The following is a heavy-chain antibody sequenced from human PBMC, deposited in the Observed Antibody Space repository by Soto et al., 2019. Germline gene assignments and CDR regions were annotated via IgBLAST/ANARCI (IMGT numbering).Heavy chain of an antibody. V-gene: IGHV1-69*13. D-gene: IGHD6-19*01. CDR1: GGTFSSYA. CDR2: IIPIFGTA. CDR3: ARDAYSSGWYQAFDI. Sequence: SVKVSCRASGGTFSSYAISWVRQAPGQGLEWMGGIIPIFGTANYAQKFQGRVTITADESTSTAYMELSSLRSEDTAVYYCARDAYSSGWYQAFDIWGQGTMVTVSS. J-gene: IGHJ3*02.